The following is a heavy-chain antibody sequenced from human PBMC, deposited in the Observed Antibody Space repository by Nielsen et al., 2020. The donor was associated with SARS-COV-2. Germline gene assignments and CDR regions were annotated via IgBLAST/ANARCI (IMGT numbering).Heavy chain of an antibody. V-gene: IGHV4-59*05. CDR2: VYYSGNT. Sequence: SETLSLNCTVSGGSISSYYWSWIRQPPGKGLEWIGSVYYSGNTYYNSSFKSRVTISVDASRNQFSLRLSSVTAADTAVYYCARRGGTTSSGRSAFYYGVDVWGQGATVTVSS. D-gene: IGHD1-14*01. J-gene: IGHJ6*02. CDR1: GGSISSYY. CDR3: ARRGGTTSSGRSAFYYGVDV.